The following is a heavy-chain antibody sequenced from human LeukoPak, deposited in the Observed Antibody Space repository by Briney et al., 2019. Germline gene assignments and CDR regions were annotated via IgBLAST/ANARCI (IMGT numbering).Heavy chain of an antibody. CDR3: ARSTRGYIYGPFDY. D-gene: IGHD5-18*01. V-gene: IGHV4-59*01. J-gene: IGHJ4*02. CDR1: AGAIRSYY. Sequence: SETLSLTCTVSAGAIRSYYWSWIRQPPGKGLEWIGYMYYSGSTYYNPSLKSRVTISADMSKNQFSLNLSSVTAADTAVYYCARSTRGYIYGPFDYWGRGTLVTVSS. CDR2: MYYSGST.